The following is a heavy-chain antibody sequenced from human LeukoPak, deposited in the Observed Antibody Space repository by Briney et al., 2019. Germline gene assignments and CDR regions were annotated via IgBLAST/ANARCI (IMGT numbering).Heavy chain of an antibody. V-gene: IGHV1-3*01. CDR1: GYTFTSYA. D-gene: IGHD6-19*01. J-gene: IGHJ4*02. CDR2: INAGNGNT. Sequence: ASVKVSGKASGYTFTSYAMHWVRQAPGQRLEWMGWINAGNGNTKYSQKFQGRVTITRDTSASTAYMELSSLRSEDTAVYYCAGVSSSGWSGGFDYWGQGTLVTVSS. CDR3: AGVSSSGWSGGFDY.